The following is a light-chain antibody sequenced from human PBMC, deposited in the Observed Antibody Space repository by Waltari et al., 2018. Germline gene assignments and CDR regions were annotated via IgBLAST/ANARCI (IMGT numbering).Light chain of an antibody. Sequence: QLTQSPSSLSASVGDGVPITCRATQNIGSYLAWYQQKPGKAPSLLIYGASTLQSGVSSRFSGSGSATRFTLTINSLQPEDFATYYCQQLNTYFPLTFGGGTKVEIK. J-gene: IGKJ4*01. CDR3: QQLNTYFPLT. CDR2: GAS. CDR1: QNIGSY. V-gene: IGKV1-9*01.